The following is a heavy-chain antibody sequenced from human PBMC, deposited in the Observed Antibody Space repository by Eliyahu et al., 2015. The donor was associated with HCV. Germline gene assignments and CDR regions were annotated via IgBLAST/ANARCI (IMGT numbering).Heavy chain of an antibody. CDR1: XVPXXXSXW. CDR2: IYHSGST. CDR3: ACLVPSRYFDGDWFDP. V-gene: IGHV4-4*02. D-gene: IGHD3-9*01. Sequence: VQLQESGPGLVKPSGTLSLTXSLSXVPXXXSXWWSWVRXPPGGGLXWIGEIYHSGSTHYNPALQSRVTISVDKSKNQFSLKLTSVTAADTAMYYCACLVPSRYFDGDWFDPWGQGTLVTVSS. J-gene: IGHJ5*02.